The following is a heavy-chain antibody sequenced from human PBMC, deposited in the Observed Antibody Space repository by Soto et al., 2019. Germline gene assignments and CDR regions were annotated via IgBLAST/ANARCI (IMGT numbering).Heavy chain of an antibody. D-gene: IGHD4-17*01. J-gene: IGHJ6*03. CDR2: IKQDGSEK. V-gene: IGHV3-7*01. Sequence: GGSLRLSCAASGFTFSSYWMSWVRQAPGKGLEWVANIKQDGSEKYYVDSVKGRFTISRDNAKNSLYLQMNSLRAEDTAVYYCAREPCMTTVTTCYYYMDVWGKGTTVTVSS. CDR1: GFTFSSYW. CDR3: AREPCMTTVTTCYYYMDV.